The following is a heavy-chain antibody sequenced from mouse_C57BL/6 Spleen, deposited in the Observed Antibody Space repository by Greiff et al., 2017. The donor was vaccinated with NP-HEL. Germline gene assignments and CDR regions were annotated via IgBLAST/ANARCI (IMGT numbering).Heavy chain of an antibody. D-gene: IGHD1-1*02. CDR1: GYTFTSYW. CDR3: ARFHYVHWYFDV. Sequence: QVQLQQPGAELVKPGASVKLSCKASGYTFTSYWMHWVKQRPGQGLEWIGMIHPNSGSTNYNEKFKSKATLTVDKSSSTAYMQLSSLTSEDSAVYYCARFHYVHWYFDVWGTGTTVTVSS. CDR2: IHPNSGST. V-gene: IGHV1-64*01. J-gene: IGHJ1*03.